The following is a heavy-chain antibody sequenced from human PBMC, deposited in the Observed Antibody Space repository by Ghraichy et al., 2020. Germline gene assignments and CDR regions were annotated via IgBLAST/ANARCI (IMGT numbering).Heavy chain of an antibody. CDR3: ARDGEGTGGGTDY. J-gene: IGHJ4*02. Sequence: SETLSLTCAVSGYSISSGYYWGWIRQPPGKGLEWIGSIYHSGSTYYNPSLKSRVTISVDTSKNQFSLKLSSVTAADTAVYYCARDGEGTGGGTDYWGQGTLVTVSS. V-gene: IGHV4-38-2*02. CDR2: IYHSGST. CDR1: GYSISSGYY. D-gene: IGHD2-8*02.